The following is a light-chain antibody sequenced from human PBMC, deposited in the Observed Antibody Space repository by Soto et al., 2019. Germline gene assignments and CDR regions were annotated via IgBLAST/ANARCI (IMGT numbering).Light chain of an antibody. Sequence: EIVLTQSPCTLSLSPGERATLSWRASQSVSSSYLAWYQQKPGQAPRLLIYGASSRATGIPDRFSGSGSGTDFTLTISRLETEDFALYYCQQYGDSPLTFGGGTKVDIK. CDR2: GAS. J-gene: IGKJ4*01. CDR3: QQYGDSPLT. CDR1: QSVSSSY. V-gene: IGKV3-20*01.